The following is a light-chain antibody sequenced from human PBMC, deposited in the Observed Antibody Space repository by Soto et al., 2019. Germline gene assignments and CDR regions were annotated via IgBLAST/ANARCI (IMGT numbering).Light chain of an antibody. J-gene: IGLJ1*01. V-gene: IGLV2-14*01. CDR3: ASSTSDSLYV. CDR1: SSDVGGNKY. CDR2: KVT. Sequence: LTQPASVSGSPGQSITISCTGTSSDVGGNKYVSWYQQYPGKVPKLLINKVTNRPSGVSYRFSGSKSGNTASLTISALLAEDEADYFCASSTSDSLYVFGTGTKVTVL.